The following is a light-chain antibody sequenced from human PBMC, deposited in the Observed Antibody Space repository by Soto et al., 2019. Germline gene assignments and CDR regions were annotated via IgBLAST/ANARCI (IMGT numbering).Light chain of an antibody. V-gene: IGKV3-15*01. Sequence: EIVMTQCPATLSVSPGERATLSCRASQSVYNNLAWYQHKPGQSPRLLISDASTGASGIPPRFSGSGSGTEFTLTIDRLQSADFAVYYCQQYDRWPVTFGGGTKVDIK. CDR3: QQYDRWPVT. CDR2: DAS. CDR1: QSVYNN. J-gene: IGKJ4*01.